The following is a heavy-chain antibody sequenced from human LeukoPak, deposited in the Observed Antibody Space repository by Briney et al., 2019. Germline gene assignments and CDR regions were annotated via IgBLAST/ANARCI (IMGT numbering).Heavy chain of an antibody. CDR3: AKRGVVIRIILVGFHKQAYYFDS. CDR1: GITLSNYG. CDR2: ISDSGGST. Sequence: GGSLRLSCAVSGITLSNYGMSWVRQAPGKGLEWVAGISDSGGSTNYADSVKGRFTISRDNAKNTLYLQMNSLRAEDTAVYFCAKRGVVIRIILVGFHKQAYYFDSWGQGALVTVSS. J-gene: IGHJ4*02. D-gene: IGHD3-10*01. V-gene: IGHV3-23*01.